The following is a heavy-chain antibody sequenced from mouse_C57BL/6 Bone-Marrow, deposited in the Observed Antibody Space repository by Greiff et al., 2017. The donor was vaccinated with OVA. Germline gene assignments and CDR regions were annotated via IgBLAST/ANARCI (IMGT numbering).Heavy chain of an antibody. CDR2: ISSGSSTI. J-gene: IGHJ2*01. D-gene: IGHD1-1*01. CDR3: ARGGLLRDY. CDR1: GFTFSDYG. V-gene: IGHV5-17*01. Sequence: DVKLVESGGGLVKPGGSLKLSCAASGFTFSDYGMHWVRQAPEKGLEWVAYISSGSSTIYYADTVKGRFTISRDNAKNTLFLQMTRLRSEDTAMYYCARGGLLRDYWGQGTTLTVSS.